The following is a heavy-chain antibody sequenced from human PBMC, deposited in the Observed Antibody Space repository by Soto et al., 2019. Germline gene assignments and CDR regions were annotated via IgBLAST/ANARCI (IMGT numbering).Heavy chain of an antibody. V-gene: IGHV1-69*13. CDR3: ARDLLRAWTPYYYYGMDV. Sequence: ASVKVSCKASGGTFSSYAISWVRQAPGQGLEWMGGIIPIFGTANYAQKFQGRVTITADESTSTAYMELSSLRSEDTAVYYCARDLLRAWTPYYYYGMDVWGQGTTVTVSS. D-gene: IGHD1-1*01. CDR1: GGTFSSYA. CDR2: IIPIFGTA. J-gene: IGHJ6*02.